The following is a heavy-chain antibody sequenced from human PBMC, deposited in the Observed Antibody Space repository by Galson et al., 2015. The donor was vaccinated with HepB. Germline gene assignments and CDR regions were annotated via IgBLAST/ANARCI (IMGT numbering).Heavy chain of an antibody. CDR2: ISAYNRKT. Sequence: SVKVSCKASGYIFTNYGISWVRQAPGQGLEWMGWISAYNRKTNYAQKFQGRVTMTTDTSTGTAYMVLRSLRSDDTAVYYCARGLNYDFWSGFWPYYYYYGMDVWGQGTTVTVSS. CDR1: GYIFTNYG. V-gene: IGHV1-18*01. J-gene: IGHJ6*02. CDR3: ARGLNYDFWSGFWPYYYYYGMDV. D-gene: IGHD3-3*01.